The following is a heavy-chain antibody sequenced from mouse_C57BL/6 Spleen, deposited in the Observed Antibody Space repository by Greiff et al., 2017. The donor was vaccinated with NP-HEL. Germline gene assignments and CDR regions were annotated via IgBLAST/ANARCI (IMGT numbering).Heavy chain of an antibody. V-gene: IGHV1-69*01. CDR2: IDPSDSYT. D-gene: IGHD3-2*02. CDR3: ARSGSSGYWFAY. CDR1: GYTFTSYW. Sequence: QVQLQQPGAELVMPGASVKLSCKASGYTFTSYWMHWVKQRPGQDLEWIGEIDPSDSYTNYNQKFKGKSTLTVDKSSSTAYMQLSSLTSEDSAVYYCARSGSSGYWFAYWGQGTLVTVSA. J-gene: IGHJ3*01.